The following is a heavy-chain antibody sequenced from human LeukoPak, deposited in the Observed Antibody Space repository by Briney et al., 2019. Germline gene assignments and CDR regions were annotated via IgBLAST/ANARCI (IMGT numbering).Heavy chain of an antibody. V-gene: IGHV4-34*01. CDR1: GGSFSGYY. CDR2: INHSGST. Sequence: ASETLSLTCAVYGGSFSGYYWSWIRQPPGKGLEWIGEINHSGSTNYNPSLKRRVSLSLDTSKRQFSLKLRSVTAADTAVYYCARSTTNYNWSKVGAFDVWGQGTMVTVSS. D-gene: IGHD1-1*01. CDR3: ARSTTNYNWSKVGAFDV. J-gene: IGHJ3*01.